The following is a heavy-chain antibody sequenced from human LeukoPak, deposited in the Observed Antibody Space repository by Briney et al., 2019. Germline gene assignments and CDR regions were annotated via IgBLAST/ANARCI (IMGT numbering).Heavy chain of an antibody. CDR2: INHSGST. V-gene: IGHV4-34*01. CDR3: ARGFGQGFLFDY. J-gene: IGHJ4*02. Sequence: PSETLSLTCTVSGGSISSYYWSWIRQPPGKGLEWIGEINHSGSTNYNPSLKSRVTISVDTSKNQFSLKLSSVTAADTAVYYCARGFGQGFLFDYWGQGTLVTVSS. CDR1: GGSISSYY. D-gene: IGHD3-10*01.